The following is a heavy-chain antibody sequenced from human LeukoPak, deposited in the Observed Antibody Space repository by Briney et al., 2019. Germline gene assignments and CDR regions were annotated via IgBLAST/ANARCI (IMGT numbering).Heavy chain of an antibody. CDR3: ARDSVRGGLANVVVNYPYYFDY. CDR2: IIPIFGTA. CDR1: GGTFSSYA. J-gene: IGHJ4*02. D-gene: IGHD2-21*01. V-gene: IGHV1-69*01. Sequence: ASVKVSFKASGGTFSSYAISWVRQAPGQWLEWMGGIIPIFGTANYAQKFQGRVTITADESTSTAYKELSSLRSEDTAVYYCARDSVRGGLANVVVNYPYYFDYWGQGTLVTVSS.